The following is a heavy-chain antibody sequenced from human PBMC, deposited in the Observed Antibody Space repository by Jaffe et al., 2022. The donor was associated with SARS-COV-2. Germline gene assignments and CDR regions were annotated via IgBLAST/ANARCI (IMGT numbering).Heavy chain of an antibody. V-gene: IGHV3-23*01. CDR1: GFTFDQYA. CDR3: AKESPDLDY. J-gene: IGHJ4*02. CDR2: ISGSGGST. Sequence: EVQLLESGGGLVQPGGSLRLSCSVSGFTFDQYAMTWVRQAPGKGLEWVSVISGSGGSTHYADFVKGRFTISRDNSKNTLYLQMNSLRGEDTAVYYCAKESPDLDYWGQGTLVTVSS.